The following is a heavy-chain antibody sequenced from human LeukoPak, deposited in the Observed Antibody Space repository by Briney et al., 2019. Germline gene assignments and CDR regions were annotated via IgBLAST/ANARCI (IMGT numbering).Heavy chain of an antibody. D-gene: IGHD1-20*01. Sequence: ASVKVSCKASGYTFTDYYMHWVRQAPGQGLEWMGWINPNSGSTNYAQKFQGRVTVTRDTSISTAYMEVSRLRSDDTAVYYCARGNVITGNDYWGQGTLVTVSS. CDR3: ARGNVITGNDY. V-gene: IGHV1-2*02. CDR2: INPNSGST. CDR1: GYTFTDYY. J-gene: IGHJ4*02.